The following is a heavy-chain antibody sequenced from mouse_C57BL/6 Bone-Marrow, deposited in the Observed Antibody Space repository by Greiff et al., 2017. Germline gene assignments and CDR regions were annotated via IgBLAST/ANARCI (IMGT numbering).Heavy chain of an antibody. CDR2: IYPGDGDT. J-gene: IGHJ2*01. CDR1: GYAFSSSW. CDR3: AREGWLLFDD. D-gene: IGHD2-3*01. Sequence: QVQLQQSGPELVKPGASVKISCKASGYAFSSSWMNWVKQRPGKGLEWIGRIYPGDGDTNYNGKFKGKATLTADKSSSTAYMQLSSLTSEDSAVYFCAREGWLLFDDWGQGTTLTVSS. V-gene: IGHV1-82*01.